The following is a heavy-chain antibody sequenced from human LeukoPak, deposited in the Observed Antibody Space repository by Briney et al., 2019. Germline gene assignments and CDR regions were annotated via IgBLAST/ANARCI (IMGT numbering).Heavy chain of an antibody. CDR3: ARDAGGGQQRDGWFDP. D-gene: IGHD2-8*02. CDR2: MSYDERTK. J-gene: IGHJ5*02. V-gene: IGHV3-30*04. CDR1: GFTFRSYA. Sequence: PGGSLRLSCAASGFTFRSYAMHWVRQAPGKGLEWVSVMSYDERTKNYADSVKGRFTISRDNSNNTLFLQMNSLRADDTAVYYCARDAGGGQQRDGWFDPWGQGTLVTVSS.